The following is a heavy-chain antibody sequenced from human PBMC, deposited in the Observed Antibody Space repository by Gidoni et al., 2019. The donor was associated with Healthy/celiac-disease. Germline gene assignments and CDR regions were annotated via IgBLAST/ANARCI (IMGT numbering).Heavy chain of an antibody. D-gene: IGHD3-22*01. CDR1: GYTFTSYD. CDR3: ARGVTYDSSGYWPRFDY. CDR2: MNPNSGNT. V-gene: IGHV1-8*03. Sequence: QVQLVQSGAEVKKPGASVKVSCKASGYTFTSYDINWVRQATGQGREWKGWMNPNSGNTGYAQKFQGRVTITRNTSISTAYMELSSLRSEDTAVYYCARGVTYDSSGYWPRFDYWGQGTLVTVSS. J-gene: IGHJ4*02.